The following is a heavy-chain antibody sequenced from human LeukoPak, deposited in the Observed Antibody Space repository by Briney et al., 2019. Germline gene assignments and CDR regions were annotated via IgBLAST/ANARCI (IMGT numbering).Heavy chain of an antibody. CDR1: GFTFRSYD. D-gene: IGHD3-16*01. Sequence: PGGSLRLSCAASGFTFRSYDINWVRQAPGKGPEWVSYISSSGSTIYYADSVKGRFTISRDNAKNSLYLQMNSLRAEDTAVYYCASGPVSMLRYWGQGTLVTVSS. J-gene: IGHJ4*02. V-gene: IGHV3-48*03. CDR3: ASGPVSMLRY. CDR2: ISSSGSTI.